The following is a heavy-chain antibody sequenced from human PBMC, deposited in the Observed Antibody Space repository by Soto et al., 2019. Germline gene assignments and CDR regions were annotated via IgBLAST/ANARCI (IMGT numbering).Heavy chain of an antibody. V-gene: IGHV3-48*02. CDR3: AREGCSSASRYSYIRVLDV. CDR1: GFTFKTYG. CDR2: LSGTGSTI. J-gene: IGHJ3*01. D-gene: IGHD2-21*01. Sequence: DEHLVQSGGGLGLPGGSLRLSCAASGFTFKTYGMNWVRRAPGKGLECIAFLSGTGSTIYYADSVQGRFIVSRDMSYKSLHHQVHSLRNDDTAVYYCAREGCSSASRYSYIRVLDVWGKVTEVSVSS.